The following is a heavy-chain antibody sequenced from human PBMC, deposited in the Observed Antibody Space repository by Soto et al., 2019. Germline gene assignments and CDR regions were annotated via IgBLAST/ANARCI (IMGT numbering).Heavy chain of an antibody. D-gene: IGHD5-18*01. CDR1: GFTFSSYG. CDR2: IWYDGSNK. J-gene: IGHJ4*02. CDR3: AREGDTAMGYYFEY. Sequence: QVQLVESGGGVVQPGRSLRLSCAASGFTFSSYGMYWVRQAPGKGLEWVAVIWYDGSNKHYADSVKGRFTISRDNSKNTLYLQMNSLRAEDTAVYYCAREGDTAMGYYFEYWGQGNLVTVSS. V-gene: IGHV3-33*01.